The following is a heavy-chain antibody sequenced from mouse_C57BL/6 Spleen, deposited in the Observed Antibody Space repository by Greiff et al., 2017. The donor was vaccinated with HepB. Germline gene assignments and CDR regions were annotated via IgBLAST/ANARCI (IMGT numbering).Heavy chain of an antibody. CDR3: ARPTVVAPYFDY. Sequence: EVKLQESGGGLVKPGGSLKLSCAASGFTFSDYGMHWVRQAPEKGLEWVAYISSGSSTIYYADTVKGRFTISRDNAKNTLFLQMTSLRSEDTAMYYCARPTVVAPYFDYWGQGTTLTVSS. CDR1: GFTFSDYG. CDR2: ISSGSSTI. V-gene: IGHV5-17*01. J-gene: IGHJ2*01. D-gene: IGHD1-1*01.